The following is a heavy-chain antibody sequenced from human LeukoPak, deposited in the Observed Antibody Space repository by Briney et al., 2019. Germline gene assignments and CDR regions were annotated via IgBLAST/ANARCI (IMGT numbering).Heavy chain of an antibody. V-gene: IGHV3-53*01. Sequence: GGSLRLSCAASGFTVSSNYMSWVRQAPGKGLEWASVIYSGGSTYYADSVKGRFTISRDNSKNTLYLQMNSLRAEDTAVYYCAREVPPTIAAAGYFDYWGQGTLVTVSS. CDR2: IYSGGST. CDR3: AREVPPTIAAAGYFDY. D-gene: IGHD6-13*01. CDR1: GFTVSSNY. J-gene: IGHJ4*02.